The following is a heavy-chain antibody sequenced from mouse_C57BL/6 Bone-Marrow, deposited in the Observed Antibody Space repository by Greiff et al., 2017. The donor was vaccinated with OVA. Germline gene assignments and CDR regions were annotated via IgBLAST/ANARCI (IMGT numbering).Heavy chain of an antibody. V-gene: IGHV10-1*01. CDR1: GFSFNTYA. Sequence: EVQVVESGGGLVQPKGSLKLSCAASGFSFNTYAMNWVRQAPGKGLEWVARIRSKSNNYATYYADSVKDRFTISRDDSESMLYLQMNNLKTEDTAMYYCVRPYYDYDALAYWGQGTLVTVSA. CDR3: VRPYYDYDALAY. CDR2: IRSKSNNYAT. J-gene: IGHJ3*01. D-gene: IGHD2-4*01.